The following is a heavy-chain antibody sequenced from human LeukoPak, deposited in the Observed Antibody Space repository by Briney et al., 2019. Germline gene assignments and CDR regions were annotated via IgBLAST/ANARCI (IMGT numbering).Heavy chain of an antibody. V-gene: IGHV4-39*07. CDR2: IYYSGST. CDR1: GGSISSSSYY. D-gene: IGHD1-26*01. J-gene: IGHJ4*01. CDR3: ARDGWELGPVVFDY. Sequence: PSETLSLTCTVSGGSISSSSYYWGWIRQPPGKGLEWIGSIYYSGSTYYNPSLKSRVTISVDTSKNQFSLKLSSVTAADTAVYYCARDGWELGPVVFDYWGQGTLVTVSS.